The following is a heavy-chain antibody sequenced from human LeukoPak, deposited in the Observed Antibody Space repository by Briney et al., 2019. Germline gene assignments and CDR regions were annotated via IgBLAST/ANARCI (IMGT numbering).Heavy chain of an antibody. Sequence: GGSLRLSCDVSGFTFSSYWMHWVRQAPGKGLVWVSAINENGRSRSYADSVKGRFTISRDNAKNTLYLQVNSLRAEDTAVCYCARGTSGWSGIDYWGQGTLVTVSS. CDR1: GFTFSSYW. V-gene: IGHV3-74*01. J-gene: IGHJ4*02. D-gene: IGHD6-19*01. CDR2: INENGRSR. CDR3: ARGTSGWSGIDY.